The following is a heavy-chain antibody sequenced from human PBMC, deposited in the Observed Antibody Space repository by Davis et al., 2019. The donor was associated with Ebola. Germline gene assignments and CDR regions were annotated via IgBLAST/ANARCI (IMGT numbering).Heavy chain of an antibody. CDR1: GYTFTGYY. CDR2: INPNSGGT. Sequence: ASVKVSCKASGYTFTGYYMHWVRQAPGQGLEWMGWINPNSGGTNYAQKFQGRVTITADESTSTAYMGLSSLRSEDTAVYYCAAGRLLWFRELPIWGQGTLVTVSS. CDR3: AAGRLLWFRELPI. V-gene: IGHV1-2*02. J-gene: IGHJ4*02. D-gene: IGHD3-10*01.